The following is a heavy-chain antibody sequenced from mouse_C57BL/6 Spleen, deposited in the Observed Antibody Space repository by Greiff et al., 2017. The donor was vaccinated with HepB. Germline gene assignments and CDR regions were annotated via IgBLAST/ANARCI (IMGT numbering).Heavy chain of an antibody. CDR1: GFTFSNYW. J-gene: IGHJ4*01. V-gene: IGHV6-3*01. CDR3: AGPFYYGSSGAMDY. D-gene: IGHD1-1*01. CDR2: IRLKSDNYAT. Sequence: EVQLVESGGGLVQPGGSMKLSCVASGFTFSNYWMNWVRQSPEKGLEWVAQIRLKSDNYATHFAESVKGRFTISRDDSKSSVYLQMNNLRAEDTGIYYCAGPFYYGSSGAMDYWGQGTSVTVSS.